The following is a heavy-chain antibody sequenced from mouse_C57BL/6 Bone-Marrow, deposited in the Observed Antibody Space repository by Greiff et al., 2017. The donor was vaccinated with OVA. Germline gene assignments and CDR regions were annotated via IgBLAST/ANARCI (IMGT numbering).Heavy chain of an antibody. D-gene: IGHD2-2*01. Sequence: VQLQQSGAELMKPGASVKLSCKATGYTFTGYWIEWVKQRPGHGLEWIGEILPGSGSTTYNEKFKGKATFTADTSSNTAYMQLSSLTTEDSAIYYGARGYGSYLDYWGQGTTLTVAS. CDR2: ILPGSGST. J-gene: IGHJ2*01. V-gene: IGHV1-9*01. CDR1: GYTFTGYW. CDR3: ARGYGSYLDY.